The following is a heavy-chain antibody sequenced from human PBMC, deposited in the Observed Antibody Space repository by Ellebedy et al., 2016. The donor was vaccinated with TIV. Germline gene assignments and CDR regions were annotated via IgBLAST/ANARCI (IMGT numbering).Heavy chain of an antibody. V-gene: IGHV3-13*01. CDR2: IGTAGDT. J-gene: IGHJ5*02. D-gene: IGHD6-13*01. CDR1: GFTFSSYD. CDR3: AKGGKQLVPVNWFDP. Sequence: GESLKISCAASGFTFSSYDMHWVRQATGKGLEWVSAIGTAGDTYYPGSVKGRFTISRENAKNSLYLQMNSLRAEDTAVYYCAKGGKQLVPVNWFDPWGQGTLVTVSS.